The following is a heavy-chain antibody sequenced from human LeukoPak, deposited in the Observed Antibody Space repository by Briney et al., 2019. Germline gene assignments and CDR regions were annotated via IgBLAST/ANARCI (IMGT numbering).Heavy chain of an antibody. D-gene: IGHD5-24*01. CDR3: ARGRVEMATIDFDY. V-gene: IGHV4-4*07. CDR1: GGSINNYY. CDR2: IYTSGST. Sequence: SETLSLTCSVSGGSINNYYWNWIRQPAGKGLEWIGRIYTSGSTNYNPSLKSRVTISVDTSKNQFSLKLSSVTAADTAMYYCARGRVEMATIDFDYWGQGTLVTVSS. J-gene: IGHJ4*02.